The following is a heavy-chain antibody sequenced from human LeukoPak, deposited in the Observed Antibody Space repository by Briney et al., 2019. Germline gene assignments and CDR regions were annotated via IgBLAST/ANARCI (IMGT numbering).Heavy chain of an antibody. CDR3: ARESMDTAMVFDY. Sequence: SETLSLTCTVSGGSISSYYWSWIRQPLGKGLEWIGYIYYSGSTNYNPSLKSRVTISVDTSKNQFSLKLSSVTAADTAVYYCARESMDTAMVFDYWGQGTLVTVSS. CDR1: GGSISSYY. V-gene: IGHV4-59*01. J-gene: IGHJ4*02. CDR2: IYYSGST. D-gene: IGHD5-18*01.